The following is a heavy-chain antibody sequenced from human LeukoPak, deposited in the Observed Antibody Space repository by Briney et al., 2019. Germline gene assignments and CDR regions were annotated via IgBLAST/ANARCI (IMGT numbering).Heavy chain of an antibody. V-gene: IGHV3-7*01. Sequence: PGGSLRLSCAASGFTFSSYWMSWVRQAPGKGLEWVANIKQDGSEKYYVDSVKGRFTISRDNAKSSLYLQMNSLRAEDTAVYYCAREGGGYALDYWGQGTLVTVSS. D-gene: IGHD3-22*01. CDR1: GFTFSSYW. J-gene: IGHJ4*02. CDR2: IKQDGSEK. CDR3: AREGGGYALDY.